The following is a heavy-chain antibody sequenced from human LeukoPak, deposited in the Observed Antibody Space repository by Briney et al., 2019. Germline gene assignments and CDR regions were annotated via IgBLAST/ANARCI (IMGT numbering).Heavy chain of an antibody. CDR2: MNPNSGNT. J-gene: IGHJ4*02. V-gene: IGHV1-8*01. D-gene: IGHD5-12*01. CDR3: AREYRHQPD. CDR1: GYTFTSYD. Sequence: AAVTVCCQGAGYTFTSYDITRLRQASAQGLGWMGWMNPNSGNTGNAQTFQGGLTMTWDTSITTDYMELSSLRAEDTAVYYCAREYRHQPDWGQGTLVTVSS.